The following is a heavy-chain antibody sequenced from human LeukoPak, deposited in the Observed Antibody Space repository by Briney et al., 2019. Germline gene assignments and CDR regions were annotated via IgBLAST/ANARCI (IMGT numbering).Heavy chain of an antibody. Sequence: SETLSLTCAVYGGSFSGYYWSWIRQPPGKGLEWIGEINHSGSTNYNPSLKSRVTISVDTSKNQFSLKLSSVTAADTAVYYCARGHIDGSSAVAGTGHNWFDPWGQGTLVTVSS. CDR1: GGSFSGYY. V-gene: IGHV4-34*01. CDR3: ARGHIDGSSAVAGTGHNWFDP. D-gene: IGHD6-13*01. CDR2: INHSGST. J-gene: IGHJ5*02.